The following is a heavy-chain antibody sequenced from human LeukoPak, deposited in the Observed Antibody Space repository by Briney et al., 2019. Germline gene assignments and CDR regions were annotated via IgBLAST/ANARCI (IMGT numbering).Heavy chain of an antibody. V-gene: IGHV3-30*18. J-gene: IGHJ4*02. CDR2: ISYDGSNK. Sequence: GRSLRLSCAASGFIFSNSAMHWVCQAPGKGLEWVAVISYDGSNKYYADSVKGRFTISRDNSKNTLYLQMNSLRAEDTAVYYCAKDIEEWLVKGGGCFDYWGQGTLVTVSS. CDR1: GFIFSNSA. D-gene: IGHD6-19*01. CDR3: AKDIEEWLVKGGGCFDY.